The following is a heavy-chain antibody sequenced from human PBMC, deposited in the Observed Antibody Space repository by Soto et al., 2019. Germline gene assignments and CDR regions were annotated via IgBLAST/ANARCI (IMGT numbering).Heavy chain of an antibody. D-gene: IGHD6-6*01. CDR1: GFTFSSYA. Sequence: GWLRRSCTASGFTFSSYAMSWVRQAPGKGLEWVSVISGSGGSTYYADSAKGRFTISRDNSKNTLYLQMNSLRAEDTAVYYCAKDFGYSMSSPFDYWGQGTMVTV. V-gene: IGHV3-23*01. CDR2: ISGSGGST. J-gene: IGHJ4*02. CDR3: AKDFGYSMSSPFDY.